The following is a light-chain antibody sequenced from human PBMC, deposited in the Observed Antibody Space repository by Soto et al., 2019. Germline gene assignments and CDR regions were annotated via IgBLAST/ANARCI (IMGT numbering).Light chain of an antibody. V-gene: IGKV3-20*01. CDR3: QHYGSSPYT. CDR1: QSVSSSY. Sequence: EIVLTQSPGTLSLSPGERVILSCRASQSVSSSYVAWYQQKPGQAPRLLINGSSSRATGIPARFSGSGSGTAFPLTISSLEPEDFALYYCQHYGSSPYTFGQGTKLEIK. CDR2: GSS. J-gene: IGKJ2*01.